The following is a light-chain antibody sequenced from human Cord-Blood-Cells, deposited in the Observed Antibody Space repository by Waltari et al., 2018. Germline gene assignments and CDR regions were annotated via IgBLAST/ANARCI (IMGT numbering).Light chain of an antibody. V-gene: IGLV2-11*01. CDR3: CSYAGSYVV. CDR2: YVS. Sequence: QSALTQPRSVSGSPGQSVTISCTGTSSDVGGYNYVSWYQQRPGKAPKLMFYYVSKRPSGVPDRFAGSKSGNTASLTISGLQAEDEADYYCCSYAGSYVVFGGGTKLTVL. CDR1: SSDVGGYNY. J-gene: IGLJ2*01.